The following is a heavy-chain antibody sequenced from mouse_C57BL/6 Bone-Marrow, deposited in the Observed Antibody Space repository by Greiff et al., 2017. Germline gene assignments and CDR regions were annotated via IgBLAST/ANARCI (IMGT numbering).Heavy chain of an antibody. Sequence: EVQLQQSGPELVKPGASVKIPCKASGYTFTDYNMDWVKQSHGKSLEWIGDINPNNGGTIYNQKFKGKATLTVDKSSSTAYMELRSLTSEDTAVYYGARGLYYSNYRAMDYWGQGTSVTGSS. CDR2: INPNNGGT. J-gene: IGHJ4*01. CDR1: GYTFTDYN. V-gene: IGHV1-18*01. D-gene: IGHD2-5*01. CDR3: ARGLYYSNYRAMDY.